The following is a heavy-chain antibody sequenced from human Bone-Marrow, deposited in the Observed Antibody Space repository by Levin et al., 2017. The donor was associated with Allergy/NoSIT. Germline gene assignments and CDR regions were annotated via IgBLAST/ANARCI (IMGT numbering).Heavy chain of an antibody. J-gene: IGHJ6*02. Sequence: PGGSLRLSCTASGFTFNRYSMNWVRQAPGKGLEWVSYISSTGYYIYYLDSVKGRFTISRDDAKNSLYLQMDNLRVEDTAVYFCASLGRPPTSYYYGLDVWGQGTTVIVSS. V-gene: IGHV3-21*01. CDR3: ASLGRPPTSYYYGLDV. CDR1: GFTFNRYS. CDR2: ISSTGYYI. D-gene: IGHD7-27*01.